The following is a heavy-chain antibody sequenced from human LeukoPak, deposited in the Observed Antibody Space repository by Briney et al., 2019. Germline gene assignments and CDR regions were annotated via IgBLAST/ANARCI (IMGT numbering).Heavy chain of an antibody. Sequence: SETLSLTCTVSGGSISSYYWSWIRQPPGKGLECFGTVYYTGSTYYNPSLKSRVTISEDTSRNQFSLKLNSVTAADTAVYYCARGSGTYYYDSGGYLNWFDPWGQGILVTVSS. V-gene: IGHV4-59*04. CDR1: GGSISSYY. D-gene: IGHD3-22*01. J-gene: IGHJ5*02. CDR2: VYYTGST. CDR3: ARGSGTYYYDSGGYLNWFDP.